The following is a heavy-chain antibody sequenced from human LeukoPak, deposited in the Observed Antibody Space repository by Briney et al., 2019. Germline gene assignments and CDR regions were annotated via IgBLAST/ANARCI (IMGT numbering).Heavy chain of an antibody. Sequence: GGSLRLSCAASGLTFSSTYMSWVRQTPGKGLEWVSVIYSGGSTYYADTVKGRFTISRDNSENTLYLQMNSLRAEDTAVYYCARDLLEWYFDYWGQGTLVTVSS. CDR2: IYSGGST. J-gene: IGHJ4*02. D-gene: IGHD3-3*01. CDR1: GLTFSSTY. CDR3: ARDLLEWYFDY. V-gene: IGHV3-66*01.